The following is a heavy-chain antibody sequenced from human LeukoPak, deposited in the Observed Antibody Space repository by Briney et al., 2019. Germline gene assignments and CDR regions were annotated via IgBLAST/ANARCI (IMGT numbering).Heavy chain of an antibody. CDR2: VNHSGST. CDR3: ARGYDILTGYYSSFDY. CDR1: GGSFSGYY. V-gene: IGHV4-34*01. J-gene: IGHJ4*02. Sequence: ASETLSLTCAVYGGSFSGYYWSWIRQPPGKGLAWIGEVNHSGSTNYNPSLKSRVTISVDTSKNQFSLKLSSVTAADTAVYYCARGYDILTGYYSSFDYWGQGTLVTVSS. D-gene: IGHD3-9*01.